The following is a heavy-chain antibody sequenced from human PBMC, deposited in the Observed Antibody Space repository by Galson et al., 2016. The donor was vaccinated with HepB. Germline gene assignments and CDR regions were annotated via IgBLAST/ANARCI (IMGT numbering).Heavy chain of an antibody. J-gene: IGHJ2*01. Sequence: QSGAEVKKPGESLKISCEGSGYSFTSYWIAWVRQTPGKGLEWMARIYPGDSDTKYSPSFQGQVTISADKSTRTACLQWSSLKASETATYIRARPYGSGSYPTPLYFNLWGRGTLVTASS. CDR1: GYSFTSYW. D-gene: IGHD3-10*01. CDR3: ARPYGSGSYPTPLYFNL. V-gene: IGHV5-51*01. CDR2: IYPGDSDT.